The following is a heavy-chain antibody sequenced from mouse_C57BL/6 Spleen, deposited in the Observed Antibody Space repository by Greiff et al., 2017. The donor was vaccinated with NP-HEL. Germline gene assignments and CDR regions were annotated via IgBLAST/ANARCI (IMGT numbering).Heavy chain of an antibody. Sequence: VQLQQSGAELVRPGASVKLSCTASGFNIKDYYMHWVKQRPEQGLEWIGRIDPEDGDTEYAPKFQGKATMTADTSSHTAYLQLSSLTSEDTAVYYCTIRGYDGGFAYWGQGTLVTVSA. CDR2: IDPEDGDT. CDR3: TIRGYDGGFAY. CDR1: GFNIKDYY. D-gene: IGHD2-2*01. J-gene: IGHJ3*01. V-gene: IGHV14-1*01.